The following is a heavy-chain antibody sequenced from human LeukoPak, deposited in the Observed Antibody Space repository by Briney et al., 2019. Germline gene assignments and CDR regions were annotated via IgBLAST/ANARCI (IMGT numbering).Heavy chain of an antibody. J-gene: IGHJ4*02. D-gene: IGHD2-15*01. CDR3: ARDSGSASWAYS. Sequence: GGSLRLSCAASGISVNENYMSWVRQAPGKGLEWVCVVHRDGSIEYADSVKGRFTISRDIAENTLSLQMNSLRVEDTAVYYCARDSGSASWAYSWGQGTLVTVSS. CDR2: VHRDGSI. CDR1: GISVNENY. V-gene: IGHV3-66*02.